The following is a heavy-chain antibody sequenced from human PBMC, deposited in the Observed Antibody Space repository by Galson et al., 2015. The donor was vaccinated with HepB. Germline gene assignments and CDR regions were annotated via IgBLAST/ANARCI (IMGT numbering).Heavy chain of an antibody. CDR1: GFTFSSYG. Sequence: LRLSCAASGFTFSSYGMSWVRQAPGQGLEWVAVIHYDGGNKNYADSVKGRFTISRDNSRNTLYLQMNSLRAEDTAVYYCARDPGQFDYVWGSYFDYWGQGNLVTVSP. CDR3: ARDPGQFDYVWGSYFDY. CDR2: IHYDGGNK. V-gene: IGHV3-33*08. D-gene: IGHD3-16*01. J-gene: IGHJ4*02.